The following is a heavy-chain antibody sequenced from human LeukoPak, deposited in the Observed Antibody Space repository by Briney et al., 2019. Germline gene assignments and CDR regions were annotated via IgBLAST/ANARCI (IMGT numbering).Heavy chain of an antibody. CDR3: AREVRLWLGELSPLLDY. CDR2: ITGTTTYI. V-gene: IGHV3-21*01. CDR1: GFTFSTYS. J-gene: IGHJ4*02. Sequence: GGSLRLSCAASGFTFSTYSLNWVRQAPGRGLEWVSSITGTTTYIFYADSVKGRFTISRDNAKNSLYLQMNSLRAEDTAVYYCAREVRLWLGELSPLLDYWGQGTLVTVSS. D-gene: IGHD3-10*01.